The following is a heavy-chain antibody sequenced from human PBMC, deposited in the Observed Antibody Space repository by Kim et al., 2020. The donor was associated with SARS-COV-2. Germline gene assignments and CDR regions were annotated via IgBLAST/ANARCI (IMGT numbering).Heavy chain of an antibody. D-gene: IGHD3-22*01. CDR1: GFTFRSYG. Sequence: GGSLRLSCAASGFTFRSYGMHWVRQAPGKGLEWVAVIWYDGSNKYYADSVKGRFTISRDNSKNTLYLQMNSLRAEDTAVYYCARDDDSSGYHPVGYWGQGTLVTVSS. CDR3: ARDDDSSGYHPVGY. V-gene: IGHV3-33*01. CDR2: IWYDGSNK. J-gene: IGHJ4*02.